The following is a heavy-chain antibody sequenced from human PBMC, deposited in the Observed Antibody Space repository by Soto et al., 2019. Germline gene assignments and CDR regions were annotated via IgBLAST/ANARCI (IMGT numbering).Heavy chain of an antibody. J-gene: IGHJ5*02. CDR3: ARVEVPESSSWQPFDP. Sequence: QVQLQESGPGLVKPSGTLSLTCTVSGDSINSKNWWSWLRQPPGKRLEWIGDIYHTGRTSYNSSLMSRVTMPVDTPKNQFSLKVTSVSAADTAVYYCARVEVPESSSWQPFDPWGQGTLVTVSS. CDR1: GDSINSKNW. V-gene: IGHV4-4*02. D-gene: IGHD6-13*01. CDR2: IYHTGRT.